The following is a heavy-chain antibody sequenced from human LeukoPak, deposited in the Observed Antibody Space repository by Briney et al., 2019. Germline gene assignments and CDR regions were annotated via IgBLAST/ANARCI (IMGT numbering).Heavy chain of an antibody. CDR1: GDSVSSNSAA. J-gene: IGHJ4*02. D-gene: IGHD3-16*01. V-gene: IGHV6-1*01. CDR3: ARDLGGRFDY. CDR2: TYYRSRWCD. Sequence: SQTLSLTCAISGDSVSSNSAAWSWIRQSPSRGLGWLGRTYYRSRWCDDYAVSVKSRISINPDTSRNQFSLQLNSVTPEDTAVYYCARDLGGRFDYWGQGTLVTVSS.